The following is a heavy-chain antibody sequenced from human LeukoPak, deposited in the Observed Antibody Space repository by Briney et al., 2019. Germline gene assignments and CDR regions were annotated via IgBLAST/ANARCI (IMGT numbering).Heavy chain of an antibody. CDR1: GHTFTSYG. Sequence: ASVKVSCKASGHTFTSYGISWVRQAPGQGLEWMGWISAYNGNTNYAQKLQGRVTMTTDTSTSTAYMELRSLRSDDTAVYYCARDIIDFWSGYLYYFDYWGQGTLVTVSS. D-gene: IGHD3-3*01. CDR2: ISAYNGNT. CDR3: ARDIIDFWSGYLYYFDY. J-gene: IGHJ4*02. V-gene: IGHV1-18*01.